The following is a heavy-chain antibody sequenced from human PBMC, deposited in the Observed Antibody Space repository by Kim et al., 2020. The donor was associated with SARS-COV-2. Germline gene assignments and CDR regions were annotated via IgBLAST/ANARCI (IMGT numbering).Heavy chain of an antibody. D-gene: IGHD3-22*01. V-gene: IGHV4-31*03. CDR3: ATGRYYYDSRGYYRAEYFQH. CDR1: GGSISSGGYY. J-gene: IGHJ1*01. Sequence: SETLSLTCTVSGGSISSGGYYWSWIRQHPGKGLEWIGYIYYSGSTYYNPSLKSRVTISVDTSKNQFSLKLSSVTAADTAVYYCATGRYYYDSRGYYRAEYFQHWGQGTLVTVSS. CDR2: IYYSGST.